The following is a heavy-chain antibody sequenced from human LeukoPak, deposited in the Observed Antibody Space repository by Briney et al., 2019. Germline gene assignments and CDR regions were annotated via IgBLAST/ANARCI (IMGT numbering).Heavy chain of an antibody. CDR1: GYTFTSYD. V-gene: IGHV1-8*01. D-gene: IGHD2-15*01. CDR2: MNPNSGNT. CDR3: ARSSNAGVAAFDY. Sequence: ASVKVSCKASGYTFTSYDINWVRQATGQGLEWMGWMNPNSGNTGYAQKFQSRVTMTRNTSISTAYMELSSLRSEDTAVYYCARSSNAGVAAFDYWGQGTLVTVSS. J-gene: IGHJ4*02.